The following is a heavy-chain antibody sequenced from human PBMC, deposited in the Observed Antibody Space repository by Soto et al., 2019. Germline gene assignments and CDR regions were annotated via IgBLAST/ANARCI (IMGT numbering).Heavy chain of an antibody. CDR2: ISYDGSNK. CDR1: GFTFSSYG. D-gene: IGHD3-10*01. V-gene: IGHV3-30*18. CDR3: ANADYYGSGSYGMDV. J-gene: IGHJ6*02. Sequence: GGSLRLSXAASGFTFSSYGMHWVRQAPGKGLEWVAVISYDGSNKYYADSVKGRFTISRDNSKNTLYLQMNSLRAEDTAVYYCANADYYGSGSYGMDVWGQGTTVTVSS.